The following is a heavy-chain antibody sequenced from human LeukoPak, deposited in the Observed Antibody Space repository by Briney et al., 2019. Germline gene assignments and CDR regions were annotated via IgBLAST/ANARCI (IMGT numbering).Heavy chain of an antibody. Sequence: ASVKVSCKASGYTFTGYYMHWVRQPPGQEREWMGWINPNNGGTNYAQKFQGRVTMTRDTSISTAYMELSRLRSDDTAVYYCAGDRGIAVAGTIVWYYYYGMDVWGQGTTVTVSS. CDR1: GYTFTGYY. V-gene: IGHV1-2*02. CDR3: AGDRGIAVAGTIVWYYYYGMDV. CDR2: INPNNGGT. J-gene: IGHJ6*02. D-gene: IGHD6-19*01.